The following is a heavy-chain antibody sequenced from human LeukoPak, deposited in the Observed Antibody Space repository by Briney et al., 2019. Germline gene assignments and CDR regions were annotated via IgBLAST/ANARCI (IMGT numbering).Heavy chain of an antibody. Sequence: GGSLRLSCAASGFTFSSYAMHWVRQAPGKGLEWVAVISYDGSNKYYADSVKGRFTISRDNAKNSLYLQMNSLRAEDTAVYYCASSTMVRGSHAFDIWGQGTMVTVSS. CDR2: ISYDGSNK. CDR1: GFTFSSYA. V-gene: IGHV3-30*04. D-gene: IGHD3-10*01. CDR3: ASSTMVRGSHAFDI. J-gene: IGHJ3*02.